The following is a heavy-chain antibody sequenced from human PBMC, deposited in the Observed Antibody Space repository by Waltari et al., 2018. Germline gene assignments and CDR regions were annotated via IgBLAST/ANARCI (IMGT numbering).Heavy chain of an antibody. CDR3: AAYTGSPSRPGPPSL. D-gene: IGHD1-26*01. J-gene: IGHJ4*02. CDR2: IGYDKNEK. Sequence: VQLLESGGGVVQPGGSLRLSCAASGFAFSSYGMHWARQAPGKGLEWVAFIGYDKNEKYYADSVKCRFTISRDNSRNNLYLQMDSLTPEDTAVYYCAAYTGSPSRPGPPSLWGRGTLVTVSS. V-gene: IGHV3-30*02. CDR1: GFAFSSYG.